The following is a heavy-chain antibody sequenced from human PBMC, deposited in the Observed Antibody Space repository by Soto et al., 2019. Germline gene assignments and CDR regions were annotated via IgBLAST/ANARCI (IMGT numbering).Heavy chain of an antibody. CDR3: AREVRRCSGGWCYPFDY. V-gene: IGHV3-21*01. CDR2: ISSSSRTI. D-gene: IGHD2-15*01. CDR1: GFTFSTYA. Sequence: PGGSLRLSCAAAGFTFSTYAMNWVRQAPGKGLEWVSSISSSSRTIYYADSVKGRFNISRDNAKNSLYLQMDNLRAEDTAVYYCAREVRRCSGGWCYPFDYWGQGTQVTVYS. J-gene: IGHJ4*02.